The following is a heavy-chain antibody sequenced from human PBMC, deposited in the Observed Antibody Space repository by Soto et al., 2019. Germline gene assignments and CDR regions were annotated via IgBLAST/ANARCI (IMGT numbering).Heavy chain of an antibody. CDR3: GSEPSTTWIDN. D-gene: IGHD2-2*01. CDR1: GCSITSHHYY. J-gene: IGHJ4*02. Sequence: QLQVQESGPGQVKPSQALSLTCTVSGCSITSHHYYWGWIRQPPGKGLEWIGSIYSGGNTYYNPSLRSRLTIFVDTAKNLISLKLSSVTAADSSIYYCGSEPSTTWIDNWGLGTQVSVSS. V-gene: IGHV4-39*02. CDR2: IYSGGNT.